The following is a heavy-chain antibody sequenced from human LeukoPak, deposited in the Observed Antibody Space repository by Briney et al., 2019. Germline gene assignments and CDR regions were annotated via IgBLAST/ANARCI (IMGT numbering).Heavy chain of an antibody. CDR1: GGSISSGSYY. V-gene: IGHV4-61*02. CDR3: ARGPYSSSWYGIWDY. CDR2: IYTGGST. Sequence: SETLSLTCTVSGGSISSGSYYWSWIRQPAGKGLEWIGRIYTGGSTNYNPSLKSRVTISVDTSKNQFSLKLSSVTAADTAVYYCARGPYSSSWYGIWDYWGQGTLVTVSS. J-gene: IGHJ4*02. D-gene: IGHD6-13*01.